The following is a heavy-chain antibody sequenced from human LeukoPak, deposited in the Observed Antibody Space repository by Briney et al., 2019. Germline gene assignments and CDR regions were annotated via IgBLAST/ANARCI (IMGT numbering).Heavy chain of an antibody. Sequence: GGSLRLSCAASGFTFSNAWMSWVRQAPGKGLEWVASIRQDGSEKHYVDSVEGRFIISRDNAKNSLHLQMNGLRAEDTAVYYCAKGSSRPPNAFDIWGQGTLVTVSS. CDR2: IRQDGSEK. CDR1: GFTFSNAW. D-gene: IGHD6-6*01. CDR3: AKGSSRPPNAFDI. V-gene: IGHV3-7*01. J-gene: IGHJ3*02.